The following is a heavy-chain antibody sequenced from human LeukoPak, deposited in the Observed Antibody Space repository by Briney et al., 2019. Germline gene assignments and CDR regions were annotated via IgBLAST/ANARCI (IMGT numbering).Heavy chain of an antibody. J-gene: IGHJ4*02. D-gene: IGHD2-2*01. Sequence: GGTLRLSCAASGFTFSNYGMSWVRQAPGKGLEWVSGISGSGGSTYYADSVKGRFTIASCKSKKTLFLQMNSLRAAHRAVYYCAKDSLRTVPKASFDSWGQGTLVTVSS. CDR3: AKDSLRTVPKASFDS. CDR1: GFTFSNYG. CDR2: ISGSGGST. V-gene: IGHV3-23*01.